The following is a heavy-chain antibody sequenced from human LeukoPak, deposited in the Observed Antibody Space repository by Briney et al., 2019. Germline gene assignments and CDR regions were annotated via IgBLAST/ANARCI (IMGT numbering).Heavy chain of an antibody. J-gene: IGHJ4*02. CDR1: GGSISPYY. CDR2: IYTSEST. D-gene: IGHD4-23*01. V-gene: IGHV4-4*07. Sequence: PSETLSLTCTVSGGSISPYYWSWIRQPAGKGLEWIGRIYTSESTNYKPSLKRRVTISVDTSKKQFSLKLSSVTAADTAVYYCARDPEGGNSPFDYWGQGTLVTVSS. CDR3: ARDPEGGNSPFDY.